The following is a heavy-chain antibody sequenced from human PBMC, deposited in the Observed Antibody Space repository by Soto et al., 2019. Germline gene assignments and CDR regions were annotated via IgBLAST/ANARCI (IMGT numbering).Heavy chain of an antibody. V-gene: IGHV1-69*06. CDR2: IIPIFGTA. D-gene: IGHD6-19*01. Sequence: QVQLVQSGAEVKKPGSSVKVSCKASGGTFSSYAISWVRQAPGQGLEWMGGIIPIFGTANYAQKIQGRVTITADKSTSTAYMELSSLRSEDTAVYYCARELNSSGWSGYGAFDIWGQGTMVTVSS. CDR1: GGTFSSYA. CDR3: ARELNSSGWSGYGAFDI. J-gene: IGHJ3*02.